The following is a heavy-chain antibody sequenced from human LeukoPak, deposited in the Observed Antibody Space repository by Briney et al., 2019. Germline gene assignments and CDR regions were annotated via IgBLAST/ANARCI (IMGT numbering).Heavy chain of an antibody. CDR1: GGSISSGDYY. D-gene: IGHD6-19*01. CDR3: ARLYSSGWSLGY. J-gene: IGHJ4*02. Sequence: SQTLSLTCTVSGGSISSGDYYWSWIRQPPGKSLEWIGYIYYSGSTYYNPSLKSRVTISVDTSKNQFSLKLSSVTAADTAVYYCARLYSSGWSLGYWGQGTLVTVSS. CDR2: IYYSGST. V-gene: IGHV4-30-4*01.